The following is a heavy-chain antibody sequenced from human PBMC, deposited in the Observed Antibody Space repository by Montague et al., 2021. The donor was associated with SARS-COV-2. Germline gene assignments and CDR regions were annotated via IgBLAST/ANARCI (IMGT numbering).Heavy chain of an antibody. CDR3: ARLYGTSFDY. V-gene: IGHV4-39*01. Sequence: SETLSLTCTVSGGSVSRISSHRGWLRQPPGKGLEYIGSFYYAGGTQYNPSLKSRVTISVDTSNDQFSLKMNSVTAADTAVYFCARLYGTSFDYWGQGTLVTVSS. CDR2: FYYAGGT. J-gene: IGHJ4*02. CDR1: GGSVSRISSH. D-gene: IGHD4-17*01.